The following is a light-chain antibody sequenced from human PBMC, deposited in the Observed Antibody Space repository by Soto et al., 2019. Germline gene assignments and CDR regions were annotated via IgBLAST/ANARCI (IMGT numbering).Light chain of an antibody. CDR3: QQLNSYPQT. V-gene: IGKV1-17*01. CDR1: QSISNH. Sequence: DIQMTQSPSSLSASVEDRVIITCRASQSISNHLNWYQQKPGKAPKLLIFAASSLQSGVPSRFSGSGSGTEYTLTISSLQPEDFATYYCQQLNSYPQTFGQGTKVDIK. J-gene: IGKJ1*01. CDR2: AAS.